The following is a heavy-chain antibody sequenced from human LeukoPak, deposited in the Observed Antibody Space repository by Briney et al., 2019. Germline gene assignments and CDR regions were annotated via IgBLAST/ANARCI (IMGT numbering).Heavy chain of an antibody. CDR1: GFTFSSYG. J-gene: IGHJ5*02. CDR3: ARDNIVVVPAAPSHWFDP. Sequence: GRSLRLSCAASGFTFSSYGMHRVRQAPGKGLEWVAVIWYDGSNKYYADSVKGRFTISRDNSKNTLYLQMNSLRAEDTAVYYCARDNIVVVPAAPSHWFDPWGQGTLVTVSS. V-gene: IGHV3-33*01. D-gene: IGHD2-2*01. CDR2: IWYDGSNK.